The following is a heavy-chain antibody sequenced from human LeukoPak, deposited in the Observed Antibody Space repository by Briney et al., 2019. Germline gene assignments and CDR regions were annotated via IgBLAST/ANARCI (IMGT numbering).Heavy chain of an antibody. Sequence: GGSLRLSCAASRFTFSTYAMSWVRQAPGKGLEWMSTIANGGGSTYYADSVKGRFTISRDNSKNTLYLQMNSLRAEDTAVYYCAKSHSVEQRGYFDYWGQGTLVTVSS. CDR3: AKSHSVEQRGYFDY. D-gene: IGHD1/OR15-1a*01. CDR2: IANGGGST. J-gene: IGHJ4*02. V-gene: IGHV3-23*01. CDR1: RFTFSTYA.